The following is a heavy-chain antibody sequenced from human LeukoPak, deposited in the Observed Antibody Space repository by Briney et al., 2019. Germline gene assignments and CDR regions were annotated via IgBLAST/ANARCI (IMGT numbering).Heavy chain of an antibody. Sequence: GGSLRLSCAASGFTFSSYSMNWVRQAPGKGLERVSYISSSSSTIYYADSVKGRFTISRDNAKNSLYLQMNSLRDEDTAVYYCARDTVTTVGYYYYGMDVWGQGTTVTVSS. CDR2: ISSSSSTI. CDR1: GFTFSSYS. V-gene: IGHV3-48*02. J-gene: IGHJ6*02. CDR3: ARDTVTTVGYYYYGMDV. D-gene: IGHD4-17*01.